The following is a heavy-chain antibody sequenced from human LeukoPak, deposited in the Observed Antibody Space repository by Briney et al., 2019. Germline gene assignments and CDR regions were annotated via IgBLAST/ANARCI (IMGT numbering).Heavy chain of an antibody. CDR1: GFTFSSYS. Sequence: GGSLRLSCAASGFTFSSYSMNWVRQAPGKGLEWVSSISSSSSYIYYADSVKGRFTISRDNAKNSLYLQMNSLRAEDTAVYYCARDAGCSSTSCYDRDYYYYYMDVWGKGTTVTVSS. CDR2: ISSSSSYI. D-gene: IGHD2-2*01. CDR3: ARDAGCSSTSCYDRDYYYYYMDV. V-gene: IGHV3-21*01. J-gene: IGHJ6*03.